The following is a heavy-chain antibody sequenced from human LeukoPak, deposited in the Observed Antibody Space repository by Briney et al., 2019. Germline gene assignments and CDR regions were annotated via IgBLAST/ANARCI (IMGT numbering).Heavy chain of an antibody. Sequence: PSETLSLTCAVSGVSISSNLWWTWVRQPPGKGLEWIAEIHHSGSINYNPSLKSRVTISVDKAKNQFSLNLNSVTAADTAVYYCARSSSGWYSPLYGWGPGTLVIVSS. CDR2: IHHSGSI. J-gene: IGHJ4*02. CDR3: ARSSSGWYSPLYG. CDR1: GVSISSNLW. V-gene: IGHV4-4*02. D-gene: IGHD6-19*01.